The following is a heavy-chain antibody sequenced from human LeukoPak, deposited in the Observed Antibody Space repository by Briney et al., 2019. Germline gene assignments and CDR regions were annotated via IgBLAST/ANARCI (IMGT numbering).Heavy chain of an antibody. CDR3: AREGDGYNYDYFDY. V-gene: IGHV4-59*01. CDR1: GGSISSYY. J-gene: IGHJ4*02. Sequence: SETLSLTCTVSGGSISSYYWSWIRQPPGKGLEWIGYIYYSGSTNYNPSLKSRVTISVDTSKNQFSLKLSSVTAADTAVYYCAREGDGYNYDYFDYWGQGTLATVSS. D-gene: IGHD5-24*01. CDR2: IYYSGST.